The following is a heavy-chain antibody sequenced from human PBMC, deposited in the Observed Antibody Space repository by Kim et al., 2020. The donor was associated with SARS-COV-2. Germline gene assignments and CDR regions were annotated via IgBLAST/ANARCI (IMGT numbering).Heavy chain of an antibody. V-gene: IGHV3-15*01. J-gene: IGHJ4*02. Sequence: TTDYAATAKGRFTITREDSKNTLYLQTNSLKTEDKAVYYCTTDSAVNFDYWGQGTLVTVSS. CDR3: TTDSAVNFDY. CDR2: TT.